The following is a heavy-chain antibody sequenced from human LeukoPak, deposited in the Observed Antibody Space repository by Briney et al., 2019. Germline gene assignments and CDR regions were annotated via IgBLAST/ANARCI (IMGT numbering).Heavy chain of an antibody. Sequence: GGSLRLSCVVSGFTFSSYAMSWVRQAPGKGLEWVSGISADGGGTFYADSGKGRFTISRDNSKNTLYLQMNSLRAEDTAVYYCARDGYNKDYWGQGTLVTVSS. V-gene: IGHV3-23*01. D-gene: IGHD5-24*01. CDR1: GFTFSSYA. CDR2: ISADGGGT. J-gene: IGHJ4*02. CDR3: ARDGYNKDY.